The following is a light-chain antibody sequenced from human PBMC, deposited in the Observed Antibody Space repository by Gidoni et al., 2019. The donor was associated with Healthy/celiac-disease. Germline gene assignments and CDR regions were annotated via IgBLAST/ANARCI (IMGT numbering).Light chain of an antibody. CDR1: QDISSY. CDR2: AAA. V-gene: IGKV1-33*01. CDR3: QQYSNLPLT. Sequence: DTKRTQCPSSLSVSVGDRVTITCRASQDISSYLNWYQQKPGKAPKLLIYAAATLEKGVPSRFSGSGSGTAFTFTISSLQPEDFATYYCQQYSNLPLTFXGXTKVEIK. J-gene: IGKJ4*01.